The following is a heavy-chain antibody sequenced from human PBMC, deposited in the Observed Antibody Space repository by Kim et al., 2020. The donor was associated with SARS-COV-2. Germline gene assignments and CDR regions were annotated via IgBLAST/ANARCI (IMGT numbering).Heavy chain of an antibody. Sequence: SVGSNTHYADPVGGRYTTSRDNAKNTLYLQRNSLRAEDTAVYYCVRGYCGNYRLDYWGQGTLVTVSS. D-gene: IGHD1-26*01. CDR3: VRGYCGNYRLDY. V-gene: IGHV3-74*01. CDR2: SVGSNT. J-gene: IGHJ4*02.